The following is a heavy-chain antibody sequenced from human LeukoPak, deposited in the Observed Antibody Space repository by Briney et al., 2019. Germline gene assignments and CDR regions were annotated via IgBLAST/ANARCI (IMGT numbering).Heavy chain of an antibody. V-gene: IGHV3-7*01. CDR1: GFTFSSYW. D-gene: IGHD3-22*01. CDR3: ASYYYDSSVLFDY. Sequence: QTGGSLRLSCAASGFTFSSYWMSWVRQAPGKGLEWVANIKQDGSEKYYVDSVKGRFTISRDNATNSLYLQMNSLRAEDTAVYYCASYYYDSSVLFDYWGQGTLVTVSS. CDR2: IKQDGSEK. J-gene: IGHJ4*02.